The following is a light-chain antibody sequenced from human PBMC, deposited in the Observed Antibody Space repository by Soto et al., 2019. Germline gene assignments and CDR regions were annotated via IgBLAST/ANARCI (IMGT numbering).Light chain of an antibody. V-gene: IGLV2-8*01. J-gene: IGLJ3*02. Sequence: QSVLTQPPSASGSPGQSVTISCAGTSSDVGGYNSVSWYQQHPGKAPKLMIYEVNKRPSGVPDRFSGSKSGNTASLTVSGLQAEDEADYYCSSYADSNNLVFGGGTQLTVL. CDR2: EVN. CDR1: SSDVGGYNS. CDR3: SSYADSNNLV.